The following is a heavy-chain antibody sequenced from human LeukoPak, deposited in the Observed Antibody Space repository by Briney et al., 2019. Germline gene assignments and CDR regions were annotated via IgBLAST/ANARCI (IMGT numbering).Heavy chain of an antibody. CDR2: IIPIFGTA. CDR3: ARSTPYSSGWYTGWGYYYYYMDV. D-gene: IGHD6-19*01. J-gene: IGHJ6*03. Sequence: GASVKVSCKASGGTFSSYAISWVRQAPGQGLEWMGGIIPIFGTANYAQKFQGRVTITADESTSTAYMELSSLRSEDTAVYYCARSTPYSSGWYTGWGYYYYYMDVWGKGTTVTISS. CDR1: GGTFSSYA. V-gene: IGHV1-69*13.